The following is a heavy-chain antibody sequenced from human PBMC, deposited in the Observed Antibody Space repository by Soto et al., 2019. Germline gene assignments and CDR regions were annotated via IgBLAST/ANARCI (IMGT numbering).Heavy chain of an antibody. CDR2: ITGSSGRT. D-gene: IGHD1-26*01. Sequence: EVHLLEFGGGLVQPGGSLRLSCAASGFTFSNYAMNWVRQAPGKGLVWVSGITGSSGRTFYADSVKGRFTISRDNSKNTVYLQMNSVRADDTAVYYCAKEYTSTSRGSFDYWGQGALVTVSS. J-gene: IGHJ4*02. V-gene: IGHV3-23*01. CDR1: GFTFSNYA. CDR3: AKEYTSTSRGSFDY.